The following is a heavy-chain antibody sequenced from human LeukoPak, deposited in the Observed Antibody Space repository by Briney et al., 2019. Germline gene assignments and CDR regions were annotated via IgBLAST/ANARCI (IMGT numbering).Heavy chain of an antibody. J-gene: IGHJ6*03. CDR2: INSSGST. CDR1: GFTFSSYY. V-gene: IGHV3-66*03. CDR3: ARENGVPASHPTPYYYYMDV. Sequence: GGSLRLSCAASGFTFSSYYMSWIRQAPGKGLEWVSDINSSGSTYYADSVKGRFTISREKSKNTLYLQMNSLRAEDTAVYYCARENGVPASHPTPYYYYMDVWGKGTAVTLSS. D-gene: IGHD2-2*01.